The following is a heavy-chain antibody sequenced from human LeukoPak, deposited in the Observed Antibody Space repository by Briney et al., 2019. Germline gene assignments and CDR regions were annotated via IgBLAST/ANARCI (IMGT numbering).Heavy chain of an antibody. Sequence: GGSLRLSCAASGLTFSSYAMSWVRQAPGKGLEWVPAISGSGGSTYYADSVKGRFTISRDNSKNMLYLQMNSLRAEDTAVYYCAKAPTRGVRYYFDYWGQGTLVTVSS. J-gene: IGHJ4*02. D-gene: IGHD3-10*01. V-gene: IGHV3-23*01. CDR2: ISGSGGST. CDR3: AKAPTRGVRYYFDY. CDR1: GLTFSSYA.